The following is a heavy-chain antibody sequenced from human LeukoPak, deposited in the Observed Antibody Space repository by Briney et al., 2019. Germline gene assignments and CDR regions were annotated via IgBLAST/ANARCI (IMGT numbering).Heavy chain of an antibody. V-gene: IGHV3-15*01. D-gene: IGHD3-10*01. CDR2: IKTKTDGGTA. CDR1: GFTFSNAW. Sequence: PGGSLRLSCAASGFTFSNAWMSWVRQAPGKGLEWVGRIKTKTDGGTADYAAPVEGRFTISRDDSKNTLYLQMNSLRIEDTAVYYCTTVPLWFGELGYFDYWGQGTLATVSS. CDR3: TTVPLWFGELGYFDY. J-gene: IGHJ4*02.